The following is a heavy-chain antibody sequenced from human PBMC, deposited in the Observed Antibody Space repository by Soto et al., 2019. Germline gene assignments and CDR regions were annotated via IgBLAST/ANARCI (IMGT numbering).Heavy chain of an antibody. D-gene: IGHD5-12*01. CDR3: ARGGFATRQGVNIAIVHDQDGLEV. CDR2: INPSGGST. J-gene: IGHJ6*04. V-gene: IGHV1-46*04. CDR1: WYTFSTYY. Sequence: ASVEVSFKASWYTFSTYYLHVFLLAPLQWVELMGVINPSGGSTTYAQKLQDRVTMTGDTSTSSVHMELSNLRSEDTAVYYCARGGFATRQGVNIAIVHDQDGLEVWGKGTTANVSS.